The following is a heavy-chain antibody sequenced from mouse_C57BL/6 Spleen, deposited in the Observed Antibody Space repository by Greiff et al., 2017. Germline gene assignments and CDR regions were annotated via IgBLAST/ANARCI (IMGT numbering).Heavy chain of an antibody. CDR3: ARADYGNYHGFAY. J-gene: IGHJ3*01. D-gene: IGHD2-1*01. V-gene: IGHV1-7*01. CDR2: INPSSGYT. CDR1: GYTFTSYW. Sequence: VQLQQSGAELAKPGASVKLSCKASGYTFTSYWMHWVKQRPGQGLEWIGYINPSSGYTKYNQKFKDKATLTADKSSSTAYMQLSSLTYEDSAVYYCARADYGNYHGFAYWGQGTLVTVSA.